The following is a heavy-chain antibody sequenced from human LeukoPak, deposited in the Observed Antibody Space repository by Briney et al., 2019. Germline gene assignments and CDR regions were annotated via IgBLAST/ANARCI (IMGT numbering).Heavy chain of an antibody. J-gene: IGHJ4*02. D-gene: IGHD1-7*01. CDR1: GFTFSTYS. CDR2: ISKDGSDK. V-gene: IGHV3-30*03. CDR3: ARDYWWNYDY. Sequence: GGSLRLSCAASGFTFSTYSMNWVRQAPGKGLEWVAVISKDGSDKYYPGSVRGRFTISRDNSKNTIYLQMDSLRAEDTAIYYCARDYWWNYDYWGQGTLVTVSS.